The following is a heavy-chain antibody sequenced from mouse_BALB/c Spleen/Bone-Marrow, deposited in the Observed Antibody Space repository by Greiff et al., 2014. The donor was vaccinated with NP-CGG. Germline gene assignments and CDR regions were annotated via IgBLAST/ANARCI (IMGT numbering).Heavy chain of an antibody. Sequence: QVQLQQSAAELARPGASVKMSCKASGYTFSSYTMHWVKQRPGQGLEWIGFINPSSDYTEHNQKFKDKTTLTADKSSNTAYMQLSSLTSEDSAVYYCAKPTVVAHFDYWGQGTTLTVSS. V-gene: IGHV1-4*02. D-gene: IGHD1-1*01. CDR3: AKPTVVAHFDY. CDR1: GYTFSSYT. CDR2: INPSSDYT. J-gene: IGHJ2*01.